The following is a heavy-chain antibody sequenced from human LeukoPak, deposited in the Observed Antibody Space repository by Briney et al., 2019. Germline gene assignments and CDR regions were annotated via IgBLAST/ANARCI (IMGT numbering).Heavy chain of an antibody. D-gene: IGHD1-20*01. Sequence: SETLSLTWAVYGGSFSGYYWSWIRQPPGKGLEWIGEINHSGSTNYNPSLKSRVTISVDTSKNQFSLKLSSVTAADTAVYYCARGPILTGARDWGQGTLVTVSS. CDR2: INHSGST. CDR3: ARGPILTGARD. V-gene: IGHV4-34*01. CDR1: GGSFSGYY. J-gene: IGHJ4*02.